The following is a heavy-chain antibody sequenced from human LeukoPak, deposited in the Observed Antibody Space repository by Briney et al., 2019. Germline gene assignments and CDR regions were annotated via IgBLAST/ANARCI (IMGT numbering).Heavy chain of an antibody. J-gene: IGHJ4*02. V-gene: IGHV3-23*01. Sequence: GGSLRLSCAASGFTFSNYAMTWVRQAPGKGLEWVSAISASGGSTYYADSVKGRFTISRDNSKDTLYLQMNSLRAEDTALYYCAKGPTRQGYCSTTSCRDYYFDYWGQGTLVIVSS. D-gene: IGHD2-2*01. CDR1: GFTFSNYA. CDR3: AKGPTRQGYCSTTSCRDYYFDY. CDR2: ISASGGST.